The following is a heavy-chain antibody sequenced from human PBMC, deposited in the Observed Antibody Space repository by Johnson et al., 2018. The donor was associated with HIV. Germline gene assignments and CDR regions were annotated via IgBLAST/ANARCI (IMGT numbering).Heavy chain of an antibody. V-gene: IGHV3-7*05. CDR3: ARDPDVTPGAFDI. CDR1: GFTFSSYW. D-gene: IGHD2-15*01. Sequence: VQLVESGGGLVQPGGSLRLSCAASGFTFSSYWMSWVRQAPGKGLEWVANIKQDGSEKYYVDSVKGRFTISRDNAKNSLYLQMNSLRAEDPAVYYCARDPDVTPGAFDIWGQGTMVTVSS. CDR2: IKQDGSEK. J-gene: IGHJ3*02.